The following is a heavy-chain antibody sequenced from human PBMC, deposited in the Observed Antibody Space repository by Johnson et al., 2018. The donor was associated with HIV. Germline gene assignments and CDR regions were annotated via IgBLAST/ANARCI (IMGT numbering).Heavy chain of an antibody. V-gene: IGHV3-64*01. CDR3: ARARYTSDWYLYDAFDF. Sequence: VQLVEFGGGVVQPGRSLRLSCADSGFTFSTYAMHWVRQAPGKGLEYVSVVCSNGGKTYYANSVKGRFTISRYNSKNTLYLQMGSLRTEDMAVYHCARARYTSDWYLYDAFDFWGQGTMVTVSS. CDR2: VCSNGGKT. J-gene: IGHJ3*01. CDR1: GFTFSTYA. D-gene: IGHD6-13*01.